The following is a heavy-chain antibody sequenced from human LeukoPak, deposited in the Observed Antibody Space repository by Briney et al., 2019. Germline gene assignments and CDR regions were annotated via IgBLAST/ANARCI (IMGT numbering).Heavy chain of an antibody. CDR3: ARVVLSGYDRPADC. V-gene: IGHV3-48*03. CDR2: ISSNAGSI. Sequence: QAGGSLRLSCAASGFTFSSYEMNWVRKAPGKRLEWVAYISSNAGSIYLADSVKARFSVSRDNAKNSLFLQMRSLRAEDTAVYYCARVVLSGYDRPADCWGQGTLVTVSS. CDR1: GFTFSSYE. D-gene: IGHD5-12*01. J-gene: IGHJ4*02.